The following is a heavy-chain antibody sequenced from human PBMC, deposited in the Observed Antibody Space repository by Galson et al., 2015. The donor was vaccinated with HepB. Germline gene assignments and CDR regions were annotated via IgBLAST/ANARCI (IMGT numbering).Heavy chain of an antibody. CDR1: GFTFSNYG. CDR2: ISYDGTDK. D-gene: IGHD6-6*01. Sequence: SLRLSCAASGFTFSNYGMHWVRQAPGKGLEWVTIISYDGTDKFHADSVKGRFTISRDNSKNTLYLQMNSLRAEDTAVYYCAKDFGDGQLVSYYFYGMDVWGQGTTVTVSS. CDR3: AKDFGDGQLVSYYFYGMDV. J-gene: IGHJ6*02. V-gene: IGHV3-30*18.